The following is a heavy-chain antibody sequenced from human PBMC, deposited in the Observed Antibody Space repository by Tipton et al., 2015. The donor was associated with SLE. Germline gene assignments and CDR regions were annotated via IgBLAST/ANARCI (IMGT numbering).Heavy chain of an antibody. Sequence: QLVQSGAEVKKPGESLKISCKGSGYIFTGYWIAWVRQMPGKGLEWMGIIYPGDSDTRYSPSFQGQVTISVDKSISTAYLQWRSLKASDTAMYYCARRPPPDYLDGASYHDDTFEIWGQGTMVNVTS. CDR1: GYIFTGYW. CDR2: IYPGDSDT. J-gene: IGHJ3*02. V-gene: IGHV5-51*03. CDR3: ARRPPPDYLDGASYHDDTFEI. D-gene: IGHD4/OR15-4a*01.